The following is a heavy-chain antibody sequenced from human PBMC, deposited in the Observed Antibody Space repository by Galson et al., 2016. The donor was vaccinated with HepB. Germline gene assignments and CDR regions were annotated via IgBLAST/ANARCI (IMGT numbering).Heavy chain of an antibody. Sequence: SVKVSCKASGYTFTDYYIHWVRQAPGQGLEWMGWISNSGGTKYAQKFQGWVTMTRDTSISTAYMELSRLRSDDTAVCYCARAGIDGVYCSGRSCSHFDYWGKGTLVSVSS. V-gene: IGHV1-2*04. J-gene: IGHJ4*02. CDR3: ARAGIDGVYCSGRSCSHFDY. CDR1: GYTFTDYY. D-gene: IGHD2-15*01. CDR2: ISNSGGT.